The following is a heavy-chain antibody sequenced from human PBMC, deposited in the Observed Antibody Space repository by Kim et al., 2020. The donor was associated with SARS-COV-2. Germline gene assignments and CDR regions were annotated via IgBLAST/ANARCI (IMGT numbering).Heavy chain of an antibody. CDR1: GGSFSSCDYY. Sequence: SETLSLTCTVSGGSFSSCDYYWSRLRQPPGKGLEWIVYIYYSWSTYYNPSLKSRVTIAVDTSKNQFSLKLSSVTAADTAVYYCARARATSITIFGVVIVRNFDDWGQGTLVTVSS. D-gene: IGHD3-3*01. CDR2: IYYSWST. V-gene: IGHV4-30-4*01. CDR3: ARARATSITIFGVVIVRNFDD. J-gene: IGHJ4*02.